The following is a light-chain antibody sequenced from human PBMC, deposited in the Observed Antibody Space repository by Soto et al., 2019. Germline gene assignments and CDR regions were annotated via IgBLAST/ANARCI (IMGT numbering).Light chain of an antibody. V-gene: IGKV3-15*01. CDR1: QSVSNT. CDR3: QQCNNWPRT. CDR2: DAS. J-gene: IGKJ4*01. Sequence: EIVMAQAPATLSVSPGKRATLSCRASQSVSNTLAWSPQKPGQAPSLLIDDASTRATGITARFSCSRSGTEFDLTSSSRQSGDFATDYCQQCNNWPRTFGGATTGEGK.